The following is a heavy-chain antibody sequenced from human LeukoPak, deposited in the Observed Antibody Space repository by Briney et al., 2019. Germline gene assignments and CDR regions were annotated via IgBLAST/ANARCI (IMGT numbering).Heavy chain of an antibody. V-gene: IGHV4-59*01. CDR3: ARTVNGDYYYYYMDV. J-gene: IGHJ6*03. CDR2: IYYSGST. Sequence: SETLSLTCTVSGGSISSYYWSWIRQPPGQGLEWIGYIYYSGSTNYNHSLTSRVTISVDTSKNQFSLKLSSVTAADTAVYYCARTVNGDYYYYYMDVWGKGTTVTVSS. D-gene: IGHD4-11*01. CDR1: GGSISSYY.